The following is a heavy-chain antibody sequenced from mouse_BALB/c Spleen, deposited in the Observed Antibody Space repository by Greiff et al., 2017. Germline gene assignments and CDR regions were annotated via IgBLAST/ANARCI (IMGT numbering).Heavy chain of an antibody. CDR2: IYPGDGDT. D-gene: IGHD2-2*01. V-gene: IGHV1-87*01. CDR3: ARRGYLHAMDY. CDR1: GYTFTSYW. J-gene: IGHJ4*01. Sequence: VKLMESGAELARPGASVKLSCKASGYTFTSYWMQWVKQRPGQGLEWIGAIYPGDGDTRYTQKFKGKATLTADKSSSTAYMQLSSLASEDSAVYYCARRGYLHAMDYWGQGTSVTVSS.